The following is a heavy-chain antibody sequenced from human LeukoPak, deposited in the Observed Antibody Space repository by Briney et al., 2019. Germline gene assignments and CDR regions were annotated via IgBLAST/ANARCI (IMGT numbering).Heavy chain of an antibody. J-gene: IGHJ3*02. D-gene: IGHD1-14*01. CDR3: AGYNSLNACEI. Sequence: SETLSLTCAVSGCSIINYYWSWIRQPAGNGREWMGRIYTSGSTNYNPSPKSRATISLDTSKNEFSVRLSSVPAADTAVYYCAGYNSLNACEIWREGTTVSVSS. CDR1: GCSIINYY. CDR2: IYTSGST. V-gene: IGHV4-4*07.